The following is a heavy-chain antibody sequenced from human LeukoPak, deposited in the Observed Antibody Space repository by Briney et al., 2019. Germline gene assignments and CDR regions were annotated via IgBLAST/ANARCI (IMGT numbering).Heavy chain of an antibody. CDR2: ISYDGSNK. V-gene: IGHV3-30*18. Sequence: GGSLRLSCAASGFTFSSYGMHWVRQAPGKGLEWVAVISYDGSNKYYADSVKGRFTISRDNSKNTLYLQMNSLRAEDTAVYYCAKDYYDSTGYYYFDSWGQGTLVTVSS. CDR1: GFTFSSYG. D-gene: IGHD3-22*01. J-gene: IGHJ4*02. CDR3: AKDYYDSTGYYYFDS.